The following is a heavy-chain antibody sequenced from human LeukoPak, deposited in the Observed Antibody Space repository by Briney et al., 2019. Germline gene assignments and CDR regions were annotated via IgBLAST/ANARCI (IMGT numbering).Heavy chain of an antibody. CDR2: INPSGGST. CDR1: GYTFTSYY. J-gene: IGHJ5*02. V-gene: IGHV1-46*01. D-gene: IGHD2/OR15-2a*01. CDR3: ATCRNILNWFDP. Sequence: ASVTVSYKASGYTFTSYYMHWVRQAPGQGLEWMGIINPSGGSTSYAQKFQGRVTMTEDTSTDTAYMELSSLRSEDTAVYYCATCRNILNWFDPWGQGTLVTVSS.